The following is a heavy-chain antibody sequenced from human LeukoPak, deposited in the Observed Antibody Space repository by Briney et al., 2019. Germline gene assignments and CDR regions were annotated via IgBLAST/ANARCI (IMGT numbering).Heavy chain of an antibody. CDR2: ISGSSTTI. CDR3: ARDVLSYGDSGVDY. CDR1: GFTFSSYT. Sequence: PGGSLRLSCAASGFTFSSYTMTWVRQAPGKGLEWGSYISGSSTTIYYADSVKGRFTISRDNAKNSLYLQMNSLRDEDTAVYYCARDVLSYGDSGVDYWGQGTLVTVSS. J-gene: IGHJ4*02. V-gene: IGHV3-48*02. D-gene: IGHD2-2*01.